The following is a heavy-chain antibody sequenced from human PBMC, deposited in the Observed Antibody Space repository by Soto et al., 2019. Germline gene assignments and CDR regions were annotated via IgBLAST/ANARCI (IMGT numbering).Heavy chain of an antibody. CDR2: ISGSGGST. CDR1: GFTFSSYA. D-gene: IGHD2-15*01. J-gene: IGHJ6*02. V-gene: IGHV3-23*01. Sequence: GSLRLSCAASGFTFSSYAMSWVRQAPGKGLEWVSAISGSGGSTYYADSVKGRFTISRDNSKNTLYLQMNSLRAEDTAVYYCAKDLVVVPPLYYGMDVWGQGTTVTVSS. CDR3: AKDLVVVPPLYYGMDV.